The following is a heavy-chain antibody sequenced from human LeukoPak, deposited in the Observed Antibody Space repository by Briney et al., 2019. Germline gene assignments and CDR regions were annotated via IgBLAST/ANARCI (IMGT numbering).Heavy chain of an antibody. CDR3: ARTMMTATVDY. CDR1: GFTFSNYG. V-gene: IGHV3-33*01. CDR2: IWYDGSNE. D-gene: IGHD3-22*01. Sequence: GSLRLSCAASGFTFSNYGMQWVRQAPGKGLEWVAVIWYDGSNEDYADSVKGRFTISRDNSKNTLYLQMNSLRAEDTAVYYCARTMMTATVDYWGQGTLVTVSS. J-gene: IGHJ4*02.